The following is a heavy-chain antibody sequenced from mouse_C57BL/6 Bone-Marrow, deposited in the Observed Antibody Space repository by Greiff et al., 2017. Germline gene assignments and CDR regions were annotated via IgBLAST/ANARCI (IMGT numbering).Heavy chain of an antibody. Sequence: EVKLLESGGGLVQPKGSLKLSCAASGFSFNTYAMNWVRQAPGKGLEWVARIRSKSNNYATYYADSVKDRFTISRDDSESMLYLQMNNLKTEDTAMYYCVRHGDYYGSDYYAMDYWGQGTSVTVSS. D-gene: IGHD1-1*01. CDR3: VRHGDYYGSDYYAMDY. CDR1: GFSFNTYA. J-gene: IGHJ4*01. V-gene: IGHV10-1*01. CDR2: IRSKSNNYAT.